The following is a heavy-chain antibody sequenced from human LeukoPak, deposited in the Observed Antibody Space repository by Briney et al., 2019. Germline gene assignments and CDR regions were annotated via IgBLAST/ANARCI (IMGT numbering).Heavy chain of an antibody. CDR3: ARDFGGWGSYNKYYGMDV. Sequence: GGSLRLSCAASGFTFSGYGMHWVRQTPGKGLEWVAVIWYDGSNTYYADSVKGRFTISRDNSKSTLYLQMNSLRAEDTAVYYCARDFGGWGSYNKYYGMDVWGQGTTVTVSS. CDR2: IWYDGSNT. D-gene: IGHD2-2*02. V-gene: IGHV3-33*01. J-gene: IGHJ6*02. CDR1: GFTFSGYG.